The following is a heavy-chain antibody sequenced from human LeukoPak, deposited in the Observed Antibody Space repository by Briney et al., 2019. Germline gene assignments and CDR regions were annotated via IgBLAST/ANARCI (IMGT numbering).Heavy chain of an antibody. Sequence: SETLSLTCTVSGGSISSGGYYWSWIRQPPGKGLEWIGYIYHSGSTYYNPSLKSRVTISVDRSKNQFSLKLSSVTAADTAVYYCARPYVRLAAFDIWGQGTMVTVSS. J-gene: IGHJ3*02. CDR2: IYHSGST. V-gene: IGHV4-30-2*01. CDR1: GGSISSGGYY. CDR3: ARPYVRLAAFDI. D-gene: IGHD3-16*01.